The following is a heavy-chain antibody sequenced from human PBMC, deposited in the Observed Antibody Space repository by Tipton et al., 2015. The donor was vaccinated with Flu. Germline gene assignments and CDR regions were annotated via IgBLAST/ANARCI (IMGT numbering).Heavy chain of an antibody. CDR2: INSDGSNT. Sequence: GSLRLSCAASGFTFSNYWMHWVRQAPGKGLVWVSRINSDGSNTGYADSVKGRFTISRDNAKNTLYLQMNSLRAEDTAVYYCASHPSGATDYWGQGTLVTVSS. J-gene: IGHJ4*02. CDR1: GFTFSNYW. CDR3: ASHPSGATDY. V-gene: IGHV3-74*01. D-gene: IGHD1-26*01.